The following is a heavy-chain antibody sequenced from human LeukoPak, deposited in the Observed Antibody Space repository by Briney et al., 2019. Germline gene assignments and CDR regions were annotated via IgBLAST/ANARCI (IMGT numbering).Heavy chain of an antibody. J-gene: IGHJ3*02. Sequence: ASVKVSCKASGYTFTSYGISWVRQAPGQGLEWMGWISAYNGNTNYAQELQGRVTMTTDTSTSTAYMELRSLRSDDTAVYYCARVFTMIVVVDAFDIWGQGTMVTVSS. V-gene: IGHV1-18*01. CDR3: ARVFTMIVVVDAFDI. CDR2: ISAYNGNT. CDR1: GYTFTSYG. D-gene: IGHD3-22*01.